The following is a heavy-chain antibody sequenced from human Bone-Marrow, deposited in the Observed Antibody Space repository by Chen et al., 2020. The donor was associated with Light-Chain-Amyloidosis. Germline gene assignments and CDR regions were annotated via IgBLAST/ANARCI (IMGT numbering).Heavy chain of an antibody. CDR2: ISYDGNYK. J-gene: IGHJ4*02. Sequence: QVQLVESGGGVVQLGRSLRLSCAASGFTFSNFGMYWVRQAPGKGLEWVSYISYDGNYKFHADSVKDRFAISRDNSKNTVYLEMSSLRAEDTAVYYCVKVAPGKGFPYYFDSWGQGTLVTGSS. CDR3: VKVAPGKGFPYYFDS. V-gene: IGHV3-30*18. CDR1: GFTFSNFG. D-gene: IGHD6-13*01.